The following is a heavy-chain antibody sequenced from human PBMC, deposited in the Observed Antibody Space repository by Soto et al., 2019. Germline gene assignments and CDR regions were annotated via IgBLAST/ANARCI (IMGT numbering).Heavy chain of an antibody. J-gene: IGHJ2*01. D-gene: IGHD6-13*01. CDR1: GFTFSSYW. CDR2: INSDGSIT. Sequence: VQLVESGGGLVQPGGSLRLSCAASGFTFSSYWMHWVRQAPGKGLVWVSRINSDGSITTYADSVKGRFTISRDNARNTLYLQLNSLRAEDTALYYCAREGGSSWNGYGYFDLWGRGTLVTVSS. CDR3: AREGGSSWNGYGYFDL. V-gene: IGHV3-74*01.